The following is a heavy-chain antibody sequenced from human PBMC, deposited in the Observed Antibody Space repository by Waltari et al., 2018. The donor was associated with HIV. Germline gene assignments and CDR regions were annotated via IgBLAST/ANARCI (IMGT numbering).Heavy chain of an antibody. J-gene: IGHJ4*02. D-gene: IGHD3-22*01. CDR1: GYTFTSSA. CDR3: ARAAHSYYDSSPYYFDY. V-gene: IGHV1-3*01. CDR2: INAGNGNT. Sequence: QVQLVQSGAEVKKPGASVKVSGKAYGYTFTSSALHWVRKTPGQRLEWMGWINAGNGNTKYSRKFQGGVTITRDTSASTAYMELSSLRAEDTAVYYCARAAHSYYDSSPYYFDYWGQGSLVTVSS.